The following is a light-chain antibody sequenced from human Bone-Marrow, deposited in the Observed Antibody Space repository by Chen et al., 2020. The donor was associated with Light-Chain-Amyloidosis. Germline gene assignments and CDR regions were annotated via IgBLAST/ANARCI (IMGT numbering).Light chain of an antibody. Sequence: SYELTQPPSVSVSPGQTARITCSGDDLPTKYAYWYQQKPGQAPVLVIHRDTERPSGTSERFSGSNSGTTATLTISGVQAEDEADYHCQSADSSGTYEVIFGGGTKLTVL. CDR1: DLPTKY. J-gene: IGLJ2*01. CDR3: QSADSSGTYEVI. V-gene: IGLV3-25*03. CDR2: RDT.